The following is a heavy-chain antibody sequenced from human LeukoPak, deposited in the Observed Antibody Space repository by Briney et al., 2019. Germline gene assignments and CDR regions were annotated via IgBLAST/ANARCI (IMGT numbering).Heavy chain of an antibody. CDR2: IYTSGST. Sequence: SETLSLTCTVSGGSISSYYWSWIRQPAGKGLEWIGRIYTSGSTNYNPSLKSRVTMSVDTSKNQFSLKLSSVTAADTAVYYCASPGDYYDSSGYIYWGQGTLVTVSS. CDR3: ASPGDYYDSSGYIY. D-gene: IGHD3-22*01. J-gene: IGHJ4*02. V-gene: IGHV4-4*07. CDR1: GGSISSYY.